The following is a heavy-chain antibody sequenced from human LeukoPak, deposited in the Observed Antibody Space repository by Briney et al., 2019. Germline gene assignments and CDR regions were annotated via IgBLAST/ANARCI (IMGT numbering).Heavy chain of an antibody. Sequence: GSLRLSCAASGFTFSSYAMSWIRQPPGKGLEWIGSIYYSGSTYYNPSLKSRVTISVDTSKNQFSLKLSSVTAADTAVYYCARDRRVVRGVRDNWFDPWGQGTLVTVSS. CDR2: IYYSGST. CDR3: ARDRRVVRGVRDNWFDP. D-gene: IGHD3-10*01. J-gene: IGHJ5*02. CDR1: GFTFSSYA. V-gene: IGHV4-39*07.